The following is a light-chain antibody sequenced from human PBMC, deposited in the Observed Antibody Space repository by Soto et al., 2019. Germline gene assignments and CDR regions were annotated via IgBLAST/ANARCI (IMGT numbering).Light chain of an antibody. Sequence: DVQMTQSPSTLSASIGDRFTITCRASQNIINWLAWYQQKRGKAPKLLIYKASSLESGVPSRFSGSGSGTEFTLTISSLQPDDFATYYCQQYNYNPWTFGQGTKV. V-gene: IGKV1-5*03. CDR2: KAS. J-gene: IGKJ1*01. CDR3: QQYNYNPWT. CDR1: QNIINW.